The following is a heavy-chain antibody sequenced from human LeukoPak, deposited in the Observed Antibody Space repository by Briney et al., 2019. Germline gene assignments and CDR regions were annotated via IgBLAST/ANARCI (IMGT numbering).Heavy chain of an antibody. D-gene: IGHD4-23*01. Sequence: GRSLRLSCAASGFTFSSYVMHWVRQAPGKGLEWVAVISYDGSNKYYADSVKGRFTISRDNSKNTLYLQMNSLRAEDTAVYYCAQGNALDYWGQGTVVTVSS. CDR2: ISYDGSNK. J-gene: IGHJ4*02. CDR3: AQGNALDY. V-gene: IGHV3-30*03. CDR1: GFTFSSYV.